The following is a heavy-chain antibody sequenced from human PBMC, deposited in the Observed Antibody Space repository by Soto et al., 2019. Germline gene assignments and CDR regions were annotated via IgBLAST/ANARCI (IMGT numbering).Heavy chain of an antibody. J-gene: IGHJ4*02. Sequence: PGGSLRLSCAASGFTFSNYAMNWVRQAPGKGLEWVSTISGSGGSPYYADSVKGRFTISRDNSKNTLYLQMNSLSAGDSAIYYCAKEGTSGLYYFEYWGQGTLVTVSS. D-gene: IGHD6-19*01. V-gene: IGHV3-23*01. CDR2: ISGSGGSP. CDR3: AKEGTSGLYYFEY. CDR1: GFTFSNYA.